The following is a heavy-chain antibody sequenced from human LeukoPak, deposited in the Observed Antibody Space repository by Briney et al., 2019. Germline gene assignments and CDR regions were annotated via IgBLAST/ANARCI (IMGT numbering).Heavy chain of an antibody. D-gene: IGHD3-10*01. J-gene: IGHJ5*02. CDR1: GFTVSSNS. V-gene: IGHV3-53*01. Sequence: SGGSLRLSCTVSGFTVSSNSMSWVRQAPGKGLEWVSFIYSGTIHYSDSVKGRFTISRDNSKNTLYLQMNSLRAEDTAVYYCAAGSGSYYKATSWGQGTLVTVSS. CDR3: AAGSGSYYKATS. CDR2: IYSGTI.